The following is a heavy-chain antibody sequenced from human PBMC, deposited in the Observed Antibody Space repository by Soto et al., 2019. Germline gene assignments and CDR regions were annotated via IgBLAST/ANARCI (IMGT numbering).Heavy chain of an antibody. CDR2: ISAYNGNT. CDR1: GYTFTSYG. V-gene: IGHV1-18*01. Sequence: QVQLVQAGAEVKKPGASVKVSCKASGYTFTSYGISWVRQAPGQGLEWMGWISAYNGNTNYAQKLQGRVTMTTDKSTSTAYMELRSLRSDDTAVYYCASDGYDYVWGSYRLHWFDPWGQGTLVTFAS. CDR3: ASDGYDYVWGSYRLHWFDP. D-gene: IGHD3-16*02. J-gene: IGHJ5*02.